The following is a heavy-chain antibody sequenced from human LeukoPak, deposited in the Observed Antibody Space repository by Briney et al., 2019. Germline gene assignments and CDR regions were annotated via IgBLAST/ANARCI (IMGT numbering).Heavy chain of an antibody. J-gene: IGHJ3*02. V-gene: IGHV3-21*01. CDR1: GFTFSSYS. CDR2: ISSSSSYI. CDR3: ARGLGGYDYVWGSYRRPGDAFDI. Sequence: GGSLRLSCAASGFTFSSYSMNWVRQAPGKGLEWVSSISSSSSYIYYADSVKGRFTISRDNAKNSLYLQMNSLRAEDTAVHYCARGLGGYDYVWGSYRRPGDAFDIWGQGTMVTVSS. D-gene: IGHD3-16*02.